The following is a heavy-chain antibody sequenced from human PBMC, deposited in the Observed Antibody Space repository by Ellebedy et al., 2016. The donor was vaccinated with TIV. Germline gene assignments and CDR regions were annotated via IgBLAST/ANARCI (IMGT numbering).Heavy chain of an antibody. Sequence: SGPTLAKPTHTLTLTCTVSGFSLSTSGLCVSWIRQPPANALEWLARIDWVDDKYYGTSLKTRLTISKDTSKNQVVLTMTNMDPVDTATYYCARTAAYSGMEVRDFDYWGQGTLVTVSS. D-gene: IGHD1-26*01. V-gene: IGHV2-70*11. CDR2: IDWVDDK. J-gene: IGHJ4*02. CDR1: GFSLSTSGLC. CDR3: ARTAAYSGMEVRDFDY.